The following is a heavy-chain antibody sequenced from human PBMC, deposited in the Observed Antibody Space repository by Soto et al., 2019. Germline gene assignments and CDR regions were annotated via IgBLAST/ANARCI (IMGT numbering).Heavy chain of an antibody. J-gene: IGHJ6*02. D-gene: IGHD6-19*01. CDR3: VKESEVAVAGWYYYYCGMDV. Sequence: PGESLKISCKGSGYSFTSYWIGWVRQMPGKGLEWMGIIYPGDSDTRYSPSFQGQVTISADKSISTAYLQWSSLKASDTAMYYCVKESEVAVAGWYYYYCGMDVWGQGTTVTVSS. CDR2: IYPGDSDT. V-gene: IGHV5-51*01. CDR1: GYSFTSYW.